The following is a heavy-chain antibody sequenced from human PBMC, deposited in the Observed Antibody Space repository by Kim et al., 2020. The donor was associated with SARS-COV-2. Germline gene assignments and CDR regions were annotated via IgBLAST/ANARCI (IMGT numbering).Heavy chain of an antibody. D-gene: IGHD3-22*01. CDR1: GGTFSSYA. CDR3: ASGWYYYDSSGYPNY. CDR2: IIPIFGTA. Sequence: SVKVSCKASGGTFSSYAINWVRQAPGQGLEWMGGIIPIFGTANYAQKFQGRVTITADESTSTAYMELSSLRSEDTAVYYCASGWYYYDSSGYPNYWGQGTLVTVSS. J-gene: IGHJ4*02. V-gene: IGHV1-69*13.